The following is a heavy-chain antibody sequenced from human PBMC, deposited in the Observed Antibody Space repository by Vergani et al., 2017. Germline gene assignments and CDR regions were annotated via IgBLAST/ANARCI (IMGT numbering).Heavy chain of an antibody. J-gene: IGHJ4*02. D-gene: IGHD1-26*01. Sequence: EVQLLESGGGLVQPGGSLRLSCAASGFTFTNYAMSWVRQAPGKGLEWVSAISGSGNSTYYADSVKGRFTISRDNSKNTLYLQMNSLRAEDTSIYYCAKRSGDYWGQGTLVTVSS. CDR2: ISGSGNST. V-gene: IGHV3-23*01. CDR1: GFTFTNYA. CDR3: AKRSGDY.